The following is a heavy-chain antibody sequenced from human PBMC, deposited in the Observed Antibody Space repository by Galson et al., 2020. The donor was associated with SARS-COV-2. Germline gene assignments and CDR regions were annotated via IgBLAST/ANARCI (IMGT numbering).Heavy chain of an antibody. CDR1: GDTFTKYW. D-gene: IGHD2-15*01. CDR3: ARQYCGGGSCSFDY. CDR2: IYPGDSDT. J-gene: IGHJ4*01. V-gene: IGHV5-51*01. Sequence: HGESLKISCKVSGDTFTKYWIGWVRQMPGKGLEWMGIIYPGDSDTRYSPSFQGLVTISADRSISTAYLQWSNLKASDTAIYYCARQYCGGGSCSFDYWGRGTLVTVSS.